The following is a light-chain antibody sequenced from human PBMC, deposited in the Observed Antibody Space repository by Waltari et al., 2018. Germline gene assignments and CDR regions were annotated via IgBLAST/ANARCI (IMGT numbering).Light chain of an antibody. J-gene: IGKJ1*01. Sequence: EIVLTQSPGTLSLSPGERATLPCRASQSVSGSYLAWYQQKPGQAPRLLIYGASSRATGIPDRFSGSGSGTDFTLTISRLEPEDFVVYYCQQYSSSSRTFGQGTKVEIK. CDR2: GAS. V-gene: IGKV3-20*01. CDR1: QSVSGSY. CDR3: QQYSSSSRT.